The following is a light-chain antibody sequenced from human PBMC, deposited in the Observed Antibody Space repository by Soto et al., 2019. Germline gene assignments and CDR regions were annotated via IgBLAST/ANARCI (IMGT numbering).Light chain of an antibody. CDR1: PSVDTN. CDR2: AAS. V-gene: IGKV3-15*01. Sequence: EVAMTQSPASLSVSPGRGATLSCRASPSVDTNLAWYQQRPGQAPRVLIYAASTRATGIADRFSGSGSGTDFTLTISSLQPEDIGLYYCQEYNDWPRGTFGQGTKVDIK. CDR3: QEYNDWPRGT. J-gene: IGKJ1*01.